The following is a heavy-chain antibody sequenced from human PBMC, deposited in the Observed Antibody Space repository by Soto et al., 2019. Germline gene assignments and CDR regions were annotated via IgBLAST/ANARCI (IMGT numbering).Heavy chain of an antibody. Sequence: PSETLSLTCSVSFASFSSNSYHWGWIRQPPGKGLEWIGSISYTGTTYYSPSLKSRVTISADTSKKQFSLKLDSATAADTAVYYCARLVVVAPVANVWGQRTLVTVSS. V-gene: IGHV4-39*01. CDR1: FASFSSNSYH. J-gene: IGHJ4*02. CDR3: ARLVVVAPVANV. D-gene: IGHD2-15*01. CDR2: ISYTGTT.